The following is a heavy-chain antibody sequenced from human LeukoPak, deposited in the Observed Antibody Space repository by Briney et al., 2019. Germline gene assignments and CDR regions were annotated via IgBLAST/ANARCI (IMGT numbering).Heavy chain of an antibody. CDR2: IYGGGST. V-gene: IGHV3-53*01. CDR3: ARGPSPSHYYGMDV. CDR1: GFTFSNYA. Sequence: GGSLRLSCAASGFTFSNYAMSWVRQAPGKGLEWVSVIYGGGSTYYADSVKGRFTISRDNSKNTLYLQMNSLRAEDTAVYYCARGPSPSHYYGMDVWGQGTTVTVSS. J-gene: IGHJ6*02.